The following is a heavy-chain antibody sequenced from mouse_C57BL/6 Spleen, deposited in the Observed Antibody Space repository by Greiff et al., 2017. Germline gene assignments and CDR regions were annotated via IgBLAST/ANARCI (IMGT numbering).Heavy chain of an antibody. Sequence: EVHLVESGAELVKPGASVKLSCTASGFNIKDYYMHWVKQRTEQGLEWIGRIDPEDGETKYAPKFQGKATITADTSSNTAYLQLSSLTSEDTAVYYCAIYYGNYVWFAYWGQGTLVTVSA. CDR3: AIYYGNYVWFAY. V-gene: IGHV14-2*01. CDR1: GFNIKDYY. CDR2: IDPEDGET. D-gene: IGHD2-1*01. J-gene: IGHJ3*01.